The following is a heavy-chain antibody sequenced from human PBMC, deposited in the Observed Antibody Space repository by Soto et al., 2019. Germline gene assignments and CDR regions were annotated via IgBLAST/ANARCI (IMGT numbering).Heavy chain of an antibody. J-gene: IGHJ4*02. CDR3: ARSRDWYSSSWYHFDY. CDR2: INPNSGGT. Sequence: ASVKVSCKASGYTFTGYYMHWVRQAPGQGLEWMGWINPNSGGTNYAQKFQGWVTMTRDTSISTAYMELSRLRSDDTAVYYCARSRDWYSSSWYHFDYWGQGTLVTVSS. CDR1: GYTFTGYY. V-gene: IGHV1-2*04. D-gene: IGHD6-13*01.